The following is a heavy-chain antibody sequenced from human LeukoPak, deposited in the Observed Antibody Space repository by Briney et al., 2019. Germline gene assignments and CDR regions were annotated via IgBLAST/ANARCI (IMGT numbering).Heavy chain of an antibody. CDR2: ISSSSGTI. V-gene: IGHV3-48*01. CDR1: GFTFSSYA. CDR3: ARVTRYYYGMDV. J-gene: IGHJ6*02. Sequence: GGSLRLSCAASGFTFSSYAMNWVRQAPGKGLEWVSYISSSSGTIYYADSVKGRFTISRDNAKNSLYLQMNSLRAEDTAVYYCARVTRYYYGMDVWGQGTTVTVSS.